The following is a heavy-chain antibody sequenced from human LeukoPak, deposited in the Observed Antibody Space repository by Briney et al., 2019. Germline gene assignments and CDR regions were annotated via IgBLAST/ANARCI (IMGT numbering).Heavy chain of an antibody. J-gene: IGHJ3*02. CDR1: GGSISSYY. D-gene: IGHD1-7*01. CDR3: ARIITGTTTAFDI. CDR2: IYYSGST. Sequence: SETLSLTCTVSGGSISSYYWSWIRQPPGKGLEWIGYIYYSGSTNYNPSLKSRVTISVDTSKNQFSLKLSSVTAADTAVYYCARIITGTTTAFDIWGQGTIVTVSS. V-gene: IGHV4-59*12.